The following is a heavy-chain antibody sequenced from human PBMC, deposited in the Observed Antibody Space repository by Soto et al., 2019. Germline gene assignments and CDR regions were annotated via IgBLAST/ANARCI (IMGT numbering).Heavy chain of an antibody. CDR1: GGSISSYY. Sequence: SETLSLTCTVSGGSISSYYWSWIRQPPGKGLEWIGYIYYSGSTNYNPSLKSRVTISVDTSKNQFSLKLSSVTAADTAVYYCARYYYDSSGYYYSGPWGQGTLVTVSS. CDR3: ARYYYDSSGYYYSGP. J-gene: IGHJ5*02. D-gene: IGHD3-22*01. CDR2: IYYSGST. V-gene: IGHV4-59*01.